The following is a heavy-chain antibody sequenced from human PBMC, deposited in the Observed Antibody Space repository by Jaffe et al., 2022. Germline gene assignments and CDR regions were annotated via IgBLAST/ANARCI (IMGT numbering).Heavy chain of an antibody. CDR1: GGSISSYY. CDR2: IYYSGST. D-gene: IGHD6-6*01. Sequence: QVQLQESGPGLVKPSETLSLTCTVSGGSISSYYWSWIRQPPGKGLEWIGYIYYSGSTNYNPSLKSRVTISVDTSKNQFSLKLSSVTAADTAVYYCARDEAPDAFDIWGQGTMVTVSS. V-gene: IGHV4-59*01. J-gene: IGHJ3*02. CDR3: ARDEAPDAFDI.